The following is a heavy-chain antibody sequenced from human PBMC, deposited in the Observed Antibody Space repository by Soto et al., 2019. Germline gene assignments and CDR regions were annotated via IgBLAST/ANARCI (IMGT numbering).Heavy chain of an antibody. CDR1: GFSFSSYT. Sequence: GGSLRLSCVASGFSFSSYTMHWVRQAPGKGLEWVAVITYDGNNKYYADSMKGRLTISRDNSKDTLYLQMNSLRPEDTAMYYCARGSVERSGSHLFHYWGHGTLVTVSS. J-gene: IGHJ5*01. CDR3: ARGSVERSGSHLFHY. CDR2: ITYDGNNK. V-gene: IGHV3-30-3*01. D-gene: IGHD1-26*01.